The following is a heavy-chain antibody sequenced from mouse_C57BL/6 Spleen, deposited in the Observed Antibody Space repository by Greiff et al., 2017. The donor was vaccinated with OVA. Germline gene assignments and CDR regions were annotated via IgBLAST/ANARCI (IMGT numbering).Heavy chain of an antibody. V-gene: IGHV1-61*01. Sequence: QVQLQQPGAELVRPGSSVKLSCKASGYTFTSYWMDWVKQRPGQGLEWIGNIYPSDSETHYNQKFKDKATLTVDKSSSTAYMQLSSLTSEDSAVYYCARWPDYDGSRGYFDVWGTGTTVTVSS. D-gene: IGHD1-1*01. CDR2: IYPSDSET. CDR3: ARWPDYDGSRGYFDV. CDR1: GYTFTSYW. J-gene: IGHJ1*03.